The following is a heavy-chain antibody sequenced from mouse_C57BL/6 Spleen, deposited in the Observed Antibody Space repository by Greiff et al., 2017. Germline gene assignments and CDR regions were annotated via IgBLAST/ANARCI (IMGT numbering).Heavy chain of an antibody. CDR2: ISYSGST. V-gene: IGHV3-8*01. J-gene: IGHJ1*03. Sequence: EVKLVESGPGLAKPSQTLSLTCSVTGYSITSDYWNWIRKFPGNKLEYMGYISYSGSTYYNPSLKSRISITRDTSKNQYYLQLNSVTTEDTATYYCARKDYGSPWYFDVWGTGTTVTVSS. CDR3: ARKDYGSPWYFDV. D-gene: IGHD1-1*01. CDR1: GYSITSDY.